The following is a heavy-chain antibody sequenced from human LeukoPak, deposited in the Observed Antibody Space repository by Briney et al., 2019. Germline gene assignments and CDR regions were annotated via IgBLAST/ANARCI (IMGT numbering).Heavy chain of an antibody. CDR1: GYTFTGYY. D-gene: IGHD2-21*02. Sequence: GASVKVSCKASGYTFTGYYIHWVRQAPGQGLEWMGWINPNSGATNYAQKFQGRVTMTRDTSITTAYMELSMRSDDTAVYYCAREGRSFCGGDCYIDYWGQGTVVTVSS. CDR3: AREGRSFCGGDCYIDY. CDR2: INPNSGAT. J-gene: IGHJ4*02. V-gene: IGHV1-2*02.